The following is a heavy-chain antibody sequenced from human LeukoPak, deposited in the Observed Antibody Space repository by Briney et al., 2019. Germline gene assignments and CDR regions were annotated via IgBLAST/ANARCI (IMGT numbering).Heavy chain of an antibody. Sequence: GGSLRLSCTASGFTFGDYAMSWFRQAPGKGLEWVGFIRSKAYGGTTEYAASVKGIFTISRDDSKSIAYLQMNSLKTEDTAVYYCTSYDSSGYLASYFDYWGQGTLVTVSS. CDR3: TSYDSSGYLASYFDY. D-gene: IGHD3-22*01. CDR2: IRSKAYGGTT. CDR1: GFTFGDYA. J-gene: IGHJ4*02. V-gene: IGHV3-49*03.